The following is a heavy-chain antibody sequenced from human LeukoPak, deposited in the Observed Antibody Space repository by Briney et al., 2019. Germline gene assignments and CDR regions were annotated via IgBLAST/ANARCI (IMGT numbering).Heavy chain of an antibody. CDR1: GYTFTYHY. D-gene: IGHD1-26*01. CDR2: INPDNGNT. J-gene: IGHJ4*02. Sequence: ASVTVSCKASGYTFTYHYIHLVRQAPGQGLEWMGIINPDNGNTSYGRRFQGRVTMTRDTSTSTVYMELSSLDSDDTAVYYCGRESDVGKDFDYWGQGTLITVSS. CDR3: GRESDVGKDFDY. V-gene: IGHV1-46*01.